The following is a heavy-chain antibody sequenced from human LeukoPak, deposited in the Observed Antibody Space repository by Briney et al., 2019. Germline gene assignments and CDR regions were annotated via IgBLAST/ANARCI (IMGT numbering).Heavy chain of an antibody. D-gene: IGHD6-19*01. CDR1: GFTFSSQW. CDR3: ARGLGSSADY. V-gene: IGHV3-74*01. Sequence: PGGSLRLSCAASGFTFSSQWMHWARQAPGKGMLWVSRIDDDGSITNYAESVKGRFTISRDNAKNTVYLQMNSLRAEDTAVYYCARGLGSSADYWGQGTLVTVSS. J-gene: IGHJ4*02. CDR2: IDDDGSIT.